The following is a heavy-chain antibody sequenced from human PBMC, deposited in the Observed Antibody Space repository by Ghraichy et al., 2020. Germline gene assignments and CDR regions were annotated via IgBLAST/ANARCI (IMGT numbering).Heavy chain of an antibody. CDR2: ISSDGSSR. CDR3: ARDPTLTTRGNYFDY. J-gene: IGHJ4*02. Sequence: GGSLRLSCAASRFTFNRYVLHWVRQAPGKGLEWVAIISSDGSSRYYAHSVKGRFTISRDNSKNTLSLQMDSLRGGDTAVYYCARDPTLTTRGNYFDYWGQGTLVTVSS. CDR1: RFTFNRYV. D-gene: IGHD4-11*01. V-gene: IGHV3-30*04.